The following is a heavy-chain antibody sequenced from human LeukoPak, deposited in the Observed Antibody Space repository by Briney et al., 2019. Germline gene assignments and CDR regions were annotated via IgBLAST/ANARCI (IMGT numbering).Heavy chain of an antibody. J-gene: IGHJ6*03. V-gene: IGHV3-73*01. Sequence: GGSLRLSCAASGFTFSGSAMHWVREASGKALEWVGRIRSKANSYATAYAASVKGRFTISRDDSKNTAYLQMNSLKTEDTAVYYCTRWWWDPRVGGYYYYMDVWGKGTTVTISS. CDR3: TRWWWDPRVGGYYYYMDV. D-gene: IGHD2-21*01. CDR1: GFTFSGSA. CDR2: IRSKANSYAT.